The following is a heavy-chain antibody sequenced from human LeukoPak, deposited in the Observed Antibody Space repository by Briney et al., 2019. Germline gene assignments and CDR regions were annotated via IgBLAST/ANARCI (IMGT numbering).Heavy chain of an antibody. CDR2: ISAYNGNT. CDR1: GYTFTSYG. D-gene: IGHD3-16*01. CDR3: ARDYDYVSSWFDP. Sequence: ASVKVSCKASGYTFTSYGISWVRQAPGQGLEWMGWISAYNGNTNYAQKFQGRVTMTRDMSTSTVYMELSSLRSEDTAVYYCARDYDYVSSWFDPWGQGTLVTVSS. J-gene: IGHJ5*02. V-gene: IGHV1-18*01.